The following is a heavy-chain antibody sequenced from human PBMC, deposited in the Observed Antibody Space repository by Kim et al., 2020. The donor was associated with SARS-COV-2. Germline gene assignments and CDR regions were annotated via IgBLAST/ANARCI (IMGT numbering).Heavy chain of an antibody. CDR3: ARDGLFGDYSSY. CDR1: GFTFSSYG. CDR2: IWYDGSNK. V-gene: IGHV3-33*01. D-gene: IGHD4-4*01. J-gene: IGHJ4*02. Sequence: GGSLRLSCAASGFTFSSYGMHWVRQAPGKGLEWVAVIWYDGSNKYYADSVKGRFTISRDNSKNTLYLQMNSLRAEDTAVYYCARDGLFGDYSSYWGQGTLVTVSS.